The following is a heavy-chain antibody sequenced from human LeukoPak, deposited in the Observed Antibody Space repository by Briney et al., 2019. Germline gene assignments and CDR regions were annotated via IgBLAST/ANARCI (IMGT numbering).Heavy chain of an antibody. CDR2: IYYSGST. CDR3: ARIGGSYRFDY. D-gene: IGHD1-26*01. CDR1: GGFISSYY. V-gene: IGHV4-59*01. J-gene: IGHJ4*02. Sequence: PSETLSLTCTVSGGFISSYYWSWIRQPPGKGLEWIGYIYYSGSTNYNPSLKSRVTISVDTSKNQFSLKLSSVTAADTAVYYCARIGGSYRFDYWGQGTLVTVSS.